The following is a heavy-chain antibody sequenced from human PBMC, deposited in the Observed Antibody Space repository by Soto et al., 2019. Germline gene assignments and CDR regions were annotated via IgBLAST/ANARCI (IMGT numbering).Heavy chain of an antibody. J-gene: IGHJ4*02. Sequence: PGGSLRLSCAASGFTFSSYAMSWVRQAPGKGLEWVSAISGSGGSTYYADSVKGRFTISRDNSKNTLYLQMNSLRAEDTAVYYCAKDRSRCNWNGPLDYWGQGTLVTVSS. CDR3: AKDRSRCNWNGPLDY. CDR1: GFTFSSYA. V-gene: IGHV3-23*01. CDR2: ISGSGGST. D-gene: IGHD1-1*01.